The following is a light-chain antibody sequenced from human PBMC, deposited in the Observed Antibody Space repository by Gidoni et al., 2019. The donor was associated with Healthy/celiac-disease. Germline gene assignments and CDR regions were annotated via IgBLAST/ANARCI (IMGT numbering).Light chain of an antibody. CDR2: DAS. J-gene: IGKJ4*01. V-gene: IGKV3-11*01. CDR1: QSVSSY. CDR3: QQRSNWPLT. Sequence: EIVLTQSPATLSLSPGARASLPCRASQSVSSYLAWYQQKPGQSPRLLIYDASNRATGIPARFSGGRSGTDFSLTISSLEPEDFAVYYCQQRSNWPLTFGGGTKVEIK.